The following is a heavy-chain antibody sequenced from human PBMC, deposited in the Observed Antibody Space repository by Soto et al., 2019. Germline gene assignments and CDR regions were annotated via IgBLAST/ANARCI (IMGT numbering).Heavy chain of an antibody. CDR1: GGSISSYY. CDR2: IYYSGST. CDR3: ATYDFWSGYYD. J-gene: IGHJ4*02. Sequence: QVQLQESGPGLVKPSETLSLTCTVSGGSISSYYWSWIRQPPGKGLEWIGYIYYSGSTNYNPSLKSRVTISVDTSKNQFSLKLSSVTAADTAVYYCATYDFWSGYYDWGQGTLVTVSS. D-gene: IGHD3-3*01. V-gene: IGHV4-59*01.